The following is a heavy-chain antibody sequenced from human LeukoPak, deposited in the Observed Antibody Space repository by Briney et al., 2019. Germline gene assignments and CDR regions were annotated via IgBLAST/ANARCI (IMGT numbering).Heavy chain of an antibody. CDR1: GFTFPNYV. Sequence: GGSLRLSCAASGFTFPNYVMSWVRQAPGKGLEWVSGISGSGGSTYYADSVKGRFTISRDNSKNTLYLQMSSLRAEDTAVYYCAKERDYPGRDYFDYWGQGTLVTVSS. J-gene: IGHJ4*02. CDR3: AKERDYPGRDYFDY. V-gene: IGHV3-23*01. D-gene: IGHD4-17*01. CDR2: ISGSGGST.